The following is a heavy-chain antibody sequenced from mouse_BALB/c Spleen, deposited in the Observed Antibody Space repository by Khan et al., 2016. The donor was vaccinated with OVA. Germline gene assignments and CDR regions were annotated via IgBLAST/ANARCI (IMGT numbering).Heavy chain of an antibody. CDR3: ARSGYGSLAY. D-gene: IGHD1-1*01. Sequence: QVQLKQSGPVLVKPGASVKMSCKASGYTFSDYIINWVRQRTGQGLEWIGQIYPGTNSTYYNEKFKGKATLTADKSSNTAYMKLRSLTSEDSAVYFCARSGYGSLAYLGQGTTLTVSS. CDR2: IYPGTNST. CDR1: GYTFSDYI. J-gene: IGHJ2*01. V-gene: IGHV1-77*01.